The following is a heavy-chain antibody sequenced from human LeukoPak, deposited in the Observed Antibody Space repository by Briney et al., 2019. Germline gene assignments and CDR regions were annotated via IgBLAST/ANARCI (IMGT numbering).Heavy chain of an antibody. CDR1: GYTFTGYY. Sequence: ASVKLSCKASGYTFTGYYMHWVRQAPGQGREWMGWINPNSGATNYAQKFQGRVTMTRDTSISTAYMELSRRRPDDTPVYYVSRRYCSSTSCRWGGYYFDCWGQGTLVTVSS. CDR2: INPNSGAT. J-gene: IGHJ4*02. CDR3: SRRYCSSTSCRWGGYYFDC. V-gene: IGHV1-2*02. D-gene: IGHD2-2*01.